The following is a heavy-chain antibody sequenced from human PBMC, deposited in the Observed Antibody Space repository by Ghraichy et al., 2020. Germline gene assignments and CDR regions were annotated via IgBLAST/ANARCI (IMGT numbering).Heavy chain of an antibody. CDR3: AVLASNGVDV. D-gene: IGHD3-3*01. CDR2: VYHSDTA. J-gene: IGHJ6*02. V-gene: IGHV4-30-2*01. Sequence: QTLSLTCVVSAGSVSSDPYSWTWLRQPPGKRLEWIGYVYHSDTAYYNPSLKTRVTISVDRYKNQFSLQLSSVTAADTAVYYCAVLASNGVDVWGQGITVTVSS. CDR1: AGSVSSDPYS.